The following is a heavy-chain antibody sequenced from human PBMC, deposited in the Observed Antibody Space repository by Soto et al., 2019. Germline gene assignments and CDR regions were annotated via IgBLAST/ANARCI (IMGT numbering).Heavy chain of an antibody. Sequence: GGSLRLSCAASGFTFSSYWMSWVRQAPGKGLEWVANIKQDGSEKYYVDSVKGRFTISRDNAKNSLYLQMNSLRAEDTAVYYCARDWGYYGSGSYYPFDYWGQGTLVTVSS. D-gene: IGHD3-10*01. V-gene: IGHV3-7*01. CDR1: GFTFSSYW. J-gene: IGHJ4*02. CDR2: IKQDGSEK. CDR3: ARDWGYYGSGSYYPFDY.